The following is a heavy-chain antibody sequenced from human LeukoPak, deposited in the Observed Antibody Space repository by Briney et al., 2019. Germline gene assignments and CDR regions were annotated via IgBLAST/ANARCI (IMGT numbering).Heavy chain of an antibody. CDR1: GFIFTNYW. V-gene: IGHV3-7*03. J-gene: IGHJ4*02. D-gene: IGHD1-1*01. Sequence: PGGSLRLSCAASGFIFTNYWMTWVRQAPGKGLEWVANIKEDGSAKYYVDSVKGRSTISRDNSKNTLYLQMNSLRAEDTAVYYCAKAPPYKKYFDYWGQGTLVTVSS. CDR2: IKEDGSAK. CDR3: AKAPPYKKYFDY.